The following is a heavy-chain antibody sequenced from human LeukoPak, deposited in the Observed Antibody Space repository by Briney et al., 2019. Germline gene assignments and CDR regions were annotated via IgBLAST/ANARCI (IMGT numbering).Heavy chain of an antibody. J-gene: IGHJ4*02. V-gene: IGHV4-39*01. CDR2: IYYSGNP. Sequence: SETLSLTCTVSGGSISNSSYYWAWIRQPPGKGLEWIGSIYYSGNPFYNPSLKSRVTILVDTSNNQFSLEVDSVPAADTAMDYCASQLDTTGYYTGFIDSWGQGALVTVSS. CDR1: GGSISNSSYY. D-gene: IGHD3/OR15-3a*01. CDR3: ASQLDTTGYYTGFIDS.